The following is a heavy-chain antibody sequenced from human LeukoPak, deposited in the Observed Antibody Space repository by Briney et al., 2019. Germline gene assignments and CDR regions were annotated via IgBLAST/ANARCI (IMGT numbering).Heavy chain of an antibody. Sequence: GGSLRLSCAASGLTVSSNYMSWFRHNPGKGLEWVSIIYSGGGTYYTDSVQGRFTISRVSSKNTLYLQMSSLRAEDTAVYYCARAIRPAHYRYYYYYGLDVWGQGTTVTVSS. V-gene: IGHV3-53*01. CDR1: GLTVSSNY. D-gene: IGHD3-10*01. CDR3: ARAIRPAHYRYYYYYGLDV. CDR2: IYSGGGT. J-gene: IGHJ6*02.